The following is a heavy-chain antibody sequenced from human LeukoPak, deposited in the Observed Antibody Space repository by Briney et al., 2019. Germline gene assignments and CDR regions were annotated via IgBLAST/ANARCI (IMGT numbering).Heavy chain of an antibody. J-gene: IGHJ4*02. CDR2: IYSGGST. CDR3: ASSGNYRIYYFDY. V-gene: IGHV3-66*01. D-gene: IGHD1-26*01. Sequence: GGSLRLSCSASGFTFSNYAMHWVRQAPGKGLEWVSLIYSGGSTYYADSVKGRFTISRDNSKNTLYLQMNSLRAEDTAVYYCASSGNYRIYYFDYWGQGTLVTVSS. CDR1: GFTFSNYA.